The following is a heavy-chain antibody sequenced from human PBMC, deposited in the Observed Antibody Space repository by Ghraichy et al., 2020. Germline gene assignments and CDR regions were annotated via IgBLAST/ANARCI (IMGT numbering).Heavy chain of an antibody. CDR1: GGSFSGYY. CDR2: INHSGST. J-gene: IGHJ6*03. D-gene: IGHD1-7*01. CDR3: ARRGAYNWNYVPRAHYYYYMDV. V-gene: IGHV4-34*01. Sequence: SQTLSLTCAVYGGSFSGYYWSWIRQPPGKGLEWIGEINHSGSTNYNPSLKSRVTISVDTSKNQFSLKLSSVTAADTAVYYCARRGAYNWNYVPRAHYYYYMDVWGKGTTVTVSS.